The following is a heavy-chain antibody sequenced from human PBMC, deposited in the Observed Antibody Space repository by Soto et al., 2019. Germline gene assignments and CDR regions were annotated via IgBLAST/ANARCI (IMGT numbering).Heavy chain of an antibody. CDR2: IYTSGST. V-gene: IGHV4-4*07. J-gene: IGHJ4*02. Sequence: SETLSLTCIVSGGSISGYYWNWIRQPAGKGLEWIGRIYTSGSTDYNPSLKSRVTMSVDTSKNQFSLKLSSVTAADTAMYYCARDRCSGGSCYEGDFDYWGQGTLVTVSS. CDR3: ARDRCSGGSCYEGDFDY. D-gene: IGHD2-15*01. CDR1: GGSISGYY.